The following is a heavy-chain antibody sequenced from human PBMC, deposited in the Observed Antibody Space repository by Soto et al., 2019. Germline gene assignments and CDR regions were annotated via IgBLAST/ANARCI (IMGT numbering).Heavy chain of an antibody. D-gene: IGHD6-13*01. Sequence: ASVKVSCKASGYTFTSYFISWVRQAPGQGLEWMGWISAYNGNTNYAQKLQGRVTMTTDTSTSTAYMELRSLRSDDTAVYYCARDNAGPDYYYYGMXVWGQGTTVTVSS. V-gene: IGHV1-18*01. J-gene: IGHJ6*02. CDR1: GYTFTSYF. CDR2: ISAYNGNT. CDR3: ARDNAGPDYYYYGMXV.